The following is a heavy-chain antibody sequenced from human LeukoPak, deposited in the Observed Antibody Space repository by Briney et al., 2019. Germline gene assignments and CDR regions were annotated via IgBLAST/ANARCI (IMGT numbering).Heavy chain of an antibody. J-gene: IGHJ3*02. CDR2: INPSGGST. D-gene: IGHD3-16*01. V-gene: IGHV1-46*01. CDR3: ARGKVGLRDEGAFDI. Sequence: GASVKVSCKASGYTFTSYYMHWVRQAPGQGLEWMGIINPSGGSTSYAQKFQGRVTMTRDTSTSTVYMGLSSLRSEDTAVYYCARGKVGLRDEGAFDIWGQGTMVTVSS. CDR1: GYTFTSYY.